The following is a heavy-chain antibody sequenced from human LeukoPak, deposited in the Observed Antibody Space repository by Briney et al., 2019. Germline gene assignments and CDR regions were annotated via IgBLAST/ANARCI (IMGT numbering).Heavy chain of an antibody. Sequence: PSETLSLTCAVSGGSIGSIEWFSWVRQTPGKGLDWIGESHQTGSTNYNPSLKSRVTISVDKSKNQFSLDFNSVTAADTAIYYCATNGYSCIDVWGKGTTVTVSS. V-gene: IGHV4-4*02. CDR3: ATNGYSCIDV. CDR2: SHQTGST. D-gene: IGHD5-24*01. CDR1: GGSIGSIEW. J-gene: IGHJ6*03.